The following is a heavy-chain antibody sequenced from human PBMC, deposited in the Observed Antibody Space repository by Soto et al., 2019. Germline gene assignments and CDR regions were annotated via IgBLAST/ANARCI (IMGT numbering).Heavy chain of an antibody. Sequence: ASVKVSCKASGGTFSSYAISWVRQAPGQGLEWMGGIIPIFGTANYAQKFQGRVTITADESTSTAYMELSSMRSEDTAVYYCARRATGPTGGNYYYGMDVWGQGTTVTVSS. CDR3: ARRATGPTGGNYYYGMDV. J-gene: IGHJ6*02. CDR1: GGTFSSYA. V-gene: IGHV1-69*13. CDR2: IIPIFGTA. D-gene: IGHD3-9*01.